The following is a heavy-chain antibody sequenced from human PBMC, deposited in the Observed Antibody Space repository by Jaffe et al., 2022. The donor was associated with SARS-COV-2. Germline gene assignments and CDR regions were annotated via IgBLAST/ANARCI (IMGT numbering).Heavy chain of an antibody. CDR3: GKDKTGDLES. J-gene: IGHJ5*02. Sequence: EVQLVESGGGLVQPGRSLRLSCAASGFNFNEYAFHWFRQAPGAGLEWVSGITWDSGNKGYADSVKGRFTISKDNARNTLYLQMNSLRVEDTAFYYCGKDKTGDLESWGQGTLVTVSS. V-gene: IGHV3-9*01. CDR2: ITWDSGNK. CDR1: GFNFNEYA. D-gene: IGHD7-27*01.